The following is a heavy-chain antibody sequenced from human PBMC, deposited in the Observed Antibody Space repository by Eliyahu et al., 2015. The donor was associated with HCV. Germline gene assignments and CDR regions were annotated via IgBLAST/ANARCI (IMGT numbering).Heavy chain of an antibody. Sequence: QAQLVQSGAEVKXPGSSXKISCKASGYTFTKDAVHWLRQAPGQRXAWVGWVNPRTGNTRYSDNFQDRVTITRDTPATTAYMELTSLKSEDTAVYYCARGSSPLFDVWGQGTMVTVS. CDR3: ARGSSPLFDV. V-gene: IGHV1-3*01. CDR1: GYTFTKDA. D-gene: IGHD6-6*01. CDR2: VNPRTGNT. J-gene: IGHJ3*01.